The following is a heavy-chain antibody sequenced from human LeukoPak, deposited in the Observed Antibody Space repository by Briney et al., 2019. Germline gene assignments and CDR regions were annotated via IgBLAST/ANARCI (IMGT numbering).Heavy chain of an antibody. CDR1: GFSFRTYS. CDR3: ASDVSRYYDFWSGYPDAFDI. Sequence: GGPLRLSCAVSGFSFRTYSFTWVRQARGKGLVGFSYISSSSSTIYYADSVKGRFTISRDNAKNSLYLEMNSLRAEATAVYYCASDVSRYYDFWSGYPDAFDIWGPGTMVTVSS. V-gene: IGHV3-48*01. D-gene: IGHD3-3*01. J-gene: IGHJ3*02. CDR2: ISSSSSTI.